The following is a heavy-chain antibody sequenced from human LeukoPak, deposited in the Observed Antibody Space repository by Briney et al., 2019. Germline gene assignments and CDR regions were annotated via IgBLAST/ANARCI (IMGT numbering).Heavy chain of an antibody. CDR2: IWSDGNNR. CDR1: GFTFSSYG. J-gene: IGHJ3*02. CDR3: AKERGPFDAFDI. V-gene: IGHV3-33*06. Sequence: GGSLRLSCAASGFTFSSYGMHWVRQAPGKGLEWVAVIWSDGNNRFYADSVKGRFTFPRDNSKNTLSLQMNSLRAEDTAVYYCAKERGPFDAFDIWGPGTRVTVSS.